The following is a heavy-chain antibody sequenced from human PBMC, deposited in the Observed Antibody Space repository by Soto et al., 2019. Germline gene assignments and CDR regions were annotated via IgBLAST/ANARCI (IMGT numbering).Heavy chain of an antibody. CDR2: INTSGGNS. J-gene: IGHJ1*01. Sequence: HLAQSGPEVKRPGASVKISCKASGFIFTDWFMHWVRQAPGQGPEWMGIINTSGGNSIYSQKFQDRVTMTRDTSTSTLYVELSSLTSADTAVYYCAKEGVIPGEVDAWGQGTLVTVSS. CDR1: GFIFTDWF. V-gene: IGHV1-46*01. D-gene: IGHD2-21*01. CDR3: AKEGVIPGEVDA.